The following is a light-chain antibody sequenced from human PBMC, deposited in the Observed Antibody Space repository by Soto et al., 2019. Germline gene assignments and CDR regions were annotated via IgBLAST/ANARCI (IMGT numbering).Light chain of an antibody. J-gene: IGLJ2*01. CDR3: SSYTGSSTYVV. CDR2: DVN. Sequence: ALTQPASVSGSPGQSITISCTGTSSDVGGYNYVSWYQQHPGKAPKLMIYDVNNRPSGVSNRFSGSKSGNTASLTISGLQAEDEADYYCSSYTGSSTYVVFGGGTKLTVL. CDR1: SSDVGGYNY. V-gene: IGLV2-14*01.